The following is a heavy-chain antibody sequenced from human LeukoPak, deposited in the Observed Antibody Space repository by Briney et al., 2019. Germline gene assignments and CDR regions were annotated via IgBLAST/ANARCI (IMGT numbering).Heavy chain of an antibody. Sequence: PGGSLRLSCAASGFTFDDYAMHWVRQAPGKGLEWVSGISWNSGSIGYADSVKGRFTISRDNAKNTLYLQMNSLRAEDTAVYYCARDTYGVNSFDCWGQGTLVTVSS. CDR2: ISWNSGSI. V-gene: IGHV3-9*01. CDR3: ARDTYGVNSFDC. J-gene: IGHJ4*02. D-gene: IGHD4-23*01. CDR1: GFTFDDYA.